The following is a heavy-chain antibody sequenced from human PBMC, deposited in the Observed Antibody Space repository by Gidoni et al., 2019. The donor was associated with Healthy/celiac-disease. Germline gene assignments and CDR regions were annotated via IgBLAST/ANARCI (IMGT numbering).Heavy chain of an antibody. CDR1: GFTFSNAW. CDR3: TTGHYDILTGYSEDSAADY. V-gene: IGHV3-15*01. Sequence: EVQLVESGGGLVKPGGSLRLSCAAPGFTFSNAWLSWVRQAPGKGLEWVGRIKSKTDGGTTDYAAPVKGRFTISRDDSKNTLYLQMNSLKTEDTAVYYCTTGHYDILTGYSEDSAADYWGQGTLVTVSS. J-gene: IGHJ4*02. D-gene: IGHD3-9*01. CDR2: IKSKTDGGTT.